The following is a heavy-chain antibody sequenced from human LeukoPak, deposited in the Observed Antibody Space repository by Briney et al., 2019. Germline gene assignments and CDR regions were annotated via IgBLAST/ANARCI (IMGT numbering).Heavy chain of an antibody. Sequence: GGSLRLSCAASGFTFSAYALHWVRQAPGKGLEWVADITYDGNHQYYADSVKGRFSISRDNSNHTVHLQMDSLRAEDTASYYCARSHYGGSYDMFDFWGQGTLVIVSS. J-gene: IGHJ4*02. CDR3: ARSHYGGSYDMFDF. V-gene: IGHV3-30*04. D-gene: IGHD4/OR15-4a*01. CDR2: ITYDGNHQ. CDR1: GFTFSAYA.